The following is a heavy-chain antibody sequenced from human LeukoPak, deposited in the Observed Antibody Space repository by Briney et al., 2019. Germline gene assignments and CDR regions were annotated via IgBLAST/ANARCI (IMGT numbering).Heavy chain of an antibody. V-gene: IGHV3-7*01. CDR1: GFTFKNYA. J-gene: IGHJ4*02. CDR3: ARPRGCGSARCNNFDY. CDR2: MSEDGNEI. D-gene: IGHD2-2*01. Sequence: GGSSRLSCAASGFTFKNYAMSWVRQAPGKGLEWVAKMSEDGNEIFYVDSVKGRFTISRDNTKKSLYLQLNSLRPEDSAVYYCARPRGCGSARCNNFDYWGQGTLVTVSS.